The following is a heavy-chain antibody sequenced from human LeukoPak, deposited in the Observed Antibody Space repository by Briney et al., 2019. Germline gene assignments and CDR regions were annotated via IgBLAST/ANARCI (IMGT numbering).Heavy chain of an antibody. CDR2: ISSSNSYI. J-gene: IGHJ4*02. CDR1: EFTFSSYS. CDR3: ARAGAIAVAGTVFDY. D-gene: IGHD6-19*01. V-gene: IGHV3-21*01. Sequence: GGSLRLSCAASEFTFSSYSMNWVRQAPRKGLEWVSSISSSNSYIYYADSVKGRFTISRDNAKNSLYLQMNSLRAEDTAVYYCARAGAIAVAGTVFDYWGQGTLVTVSS.